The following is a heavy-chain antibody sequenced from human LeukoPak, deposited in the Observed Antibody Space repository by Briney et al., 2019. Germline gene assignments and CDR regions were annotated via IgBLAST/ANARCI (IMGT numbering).Heavy chain of an antibody. CDR2: IRTKTYRGAT. CDR1: GFTFDDYA. CDR3: SRGDPYYYDNSGFDY. J-gene: IGHJ4*02. Sequence: GGSLRLSCAASGFTFDDYAMHWVRQAPGKGLEWVAFIRTKTYRGATEYAASVKGRFTISRDDSKNIAYLQMNSLKTEDTALYYCSRGDPYYYDNSGFDYWGQGTLVTVSS. D-gene: IGHD3-22*01. V-gene: IGHV3-49*04.